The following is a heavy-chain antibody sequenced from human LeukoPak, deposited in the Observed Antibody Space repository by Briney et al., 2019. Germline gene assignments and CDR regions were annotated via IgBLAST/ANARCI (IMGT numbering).Heavy chain of an antibody. Sequence: PSETLSLTCAVYGGSFSGYYWSWIRQPPGKGLEWIGEINHSGSTNYNPSLKSRVTISVDTSKNQFSLKLSSVTAADTAVYYCARGKYYDSSGLNWFDPWGQGTLVTVSS. CDR1: GGSFSGYY. V-gene: IGHV4-34*01. CDR3: ARGKYYDSSGLNWFDP. J-gene: IGHJ5*02. CDR2: INHSGST. D-gene: IGHD3-22*01.